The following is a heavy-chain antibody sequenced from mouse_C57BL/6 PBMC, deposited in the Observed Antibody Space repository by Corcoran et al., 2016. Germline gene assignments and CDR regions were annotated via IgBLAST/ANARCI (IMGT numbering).Heavy chain of an antibody. D-gene: IGHD1-1*01. CDR1: GYTFNSYW. V-gene: IGHV1-69*01. CDR2: IDPSDSYT. Sequence: QVQLQQPGAELVMPGASVKLSCKASGYTFNSYWMHWVKQRPGQGLEWIGEIDPSDSYTNYNQKFKGKSTLTVDKSSSTAYMQLSSLTSEDSAVYYCAVYYASRGDYFDYWGQGTTLTVSS. J-gene: IGHJ2*01. CDR3: AVYYASRGDYFDY.